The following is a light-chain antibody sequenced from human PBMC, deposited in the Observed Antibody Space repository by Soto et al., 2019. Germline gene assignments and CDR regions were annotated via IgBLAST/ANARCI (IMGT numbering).Light chain of an antibody. CDR2: WAS. CDR3: QQYYSTPRT. V-gene: IGKV4-1*01. J-gene: IGKJ1*01. CDR1: QSVLYSSNNKNY. Sequence: DIVMTQSPDSLAVSLGERXTINCKSSQSVLYSSNNKNYLAWYQQKPGQPPKLLIYWASTRESGVPDRFSGSGSGTDFTLTISSLQAGDVAVYYCQQYYSTPRTFGQGTKVDIK.